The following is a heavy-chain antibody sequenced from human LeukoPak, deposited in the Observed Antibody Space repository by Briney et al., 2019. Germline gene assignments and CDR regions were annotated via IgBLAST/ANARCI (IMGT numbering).Heavy chain of an antibody. V-gene: IGHV3-48*03. J-gene: IGHJ5*02. CDR3: ARSGSYCNWFDP. D-gene: IGHD1-26*01. CDR1: GFTFSSYE. Sequence: GGSLRLSCAASGFTFSSYEMNWVRQAPGKGLEWVSYISSSGSTIYYADSVKGRFTISRDNAKNSLYLQMNSLRAEVTAVYYCARSGSYCNWFDPWGQGTLVTVSS. CDR2: ISSSGSTI.